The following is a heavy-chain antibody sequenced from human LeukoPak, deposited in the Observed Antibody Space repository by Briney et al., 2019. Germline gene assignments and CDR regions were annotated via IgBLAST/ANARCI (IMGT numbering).Heavy chain of an antibody. CDR1: GFPFSAYD. V-gene: IGHV3-13*01. CDR2: LGSAGDT. Sequence: PGGSLRLSCATSGFPFSAYDMHWVRQAPGKGLEWVSALGSAGDTYYPGAVKGRFTISRDYAKNSLFLQMNNLIAGDTAVYFCVRGALPGDNRYFDLWGRGTLVTVSS. D-gene: IGHD1-1*01. J-gene: IGHJ2*01. CDR3: VRGALPGDNRYFDL.